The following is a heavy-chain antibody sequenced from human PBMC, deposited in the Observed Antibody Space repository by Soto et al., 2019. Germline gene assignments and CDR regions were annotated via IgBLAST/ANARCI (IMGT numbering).Heavy chain of an antibody. CDR2: IYYSGST. Sequence: QVQLQESGPGLVKPSQTLSLTCTVSVGSISSGGYYWSWIRQHPGKGLEWIGYIYYSGSTYYNPSVKSRVTISVETSKNQFSLKLSSVTAADTAVYYWARGVRGVPSGWFDPWGQGTLVTVSS. CDR1: VGSISSGGYY. V-gene: IGHV4-31*03. CDR3: ARGVRGVPSGWFDP. J-gene: IGHJ5*02. D-gene: IGHD3-10*02.